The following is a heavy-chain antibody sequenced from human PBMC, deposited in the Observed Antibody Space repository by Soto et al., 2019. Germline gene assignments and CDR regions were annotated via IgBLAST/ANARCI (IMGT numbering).Heavy chain of an antibody. Sequence: QVQLVQSGAEVKKPGASVKVSCTASGYTFTNYALHWVRQAPGQRLEWMGWINAGNGYTMYSQKFQGRVTITRDTSASTAYMQLSSLRSEDTAVYYCAGDLGGSGSYFGLDIWGQGTMVTVSS. CDR3: AGDLGGSGSYFGLDI. J-gene: IGHJ3*02. CDR2: INAGNGYT. CDR1: GYTFTNYA. D-gene: IGHD3-10*01. V-gene: IGHV1-3*01.